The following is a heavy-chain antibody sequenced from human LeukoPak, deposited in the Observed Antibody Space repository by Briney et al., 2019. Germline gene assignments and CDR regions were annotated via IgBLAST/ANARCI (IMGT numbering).Heavy chain of an antibody. CDR3: ARGGDYGVKIDY. CDR1: GFTFSSYG. J-gene: IGHJ4*02. D-gene: IGHD3-16*01. Sequence: GGSLRLSCAASGFTFSSYGMHWVRQAPGKGLEWVAVISYDGSNKYYADSVKGRFTFSRDNSKNTIYLQMNSLRADDTAVYYCARGGDYGVKIDYWGQGTLVTVSS. V-gene: IGHV3-30*12. CDR2: ISYDGSNK.